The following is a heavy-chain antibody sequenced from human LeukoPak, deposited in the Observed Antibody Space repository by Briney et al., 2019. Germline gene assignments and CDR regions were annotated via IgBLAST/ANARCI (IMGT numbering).Heavy chain of an antibody. V-gene: IGHV3-11*01. CDR1: GFTFSDYY. D-gene: IGHD1-26*01. CDR3: ARRRDSGSLQHFDY. Sequence: GGSPRLSCAASGFTFSDYYMSWIRQAPGKGLEWVSYISSSGSTIYYADSVKGRFTISRDNAKNSLYLQMNSLRAEDTAVYYCARRRDSGSLQHFDYWGQGTLVTVSS. CDR2: ISSSGSTI. J-gene: IGHJ4*02.